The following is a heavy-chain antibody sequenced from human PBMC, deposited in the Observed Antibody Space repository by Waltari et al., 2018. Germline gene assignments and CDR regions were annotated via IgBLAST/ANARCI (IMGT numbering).Heavy chain of an antibody. Sequence: QVQLQESGPGLVKPSQTLSLTCTVSGGSISSGDYYWSWIRQPPGKGLEWIGYIYYSGSTYYNPSRKGRVTISVDTSKNQFSLKLSSVTAADTAVYYCARWYYYDSSGTYYFDYWGQGTLVTVSS. D-gene: IGHD3-22*01. V-gene: IGHV4-30-4*08. CDR3: ARWYYYDSSGTYYFDY. J-gene: IGHJ4*02. CDR2: IYYSGST. CDR1: GGSISSGDYY.